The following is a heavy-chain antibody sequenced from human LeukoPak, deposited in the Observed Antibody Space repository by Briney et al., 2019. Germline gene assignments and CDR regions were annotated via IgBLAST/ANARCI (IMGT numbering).Heavy chain of an antibody. CDR3: ARDYYDSSGLDY. CDR2: ISSSGDTI. V-gene: IGHV3-48*03. CDR1: GVTLSSYE. D-gene: IGHD3-22*01. J-gene: IGHJ4*02. Sequence: GGSLRLSCAASGVTLSSYEMNWGRQAPGKGVEWVSYISSSGDTIYYADSVKGRFTISRDNAKKSLYLQMNSLRAEDTAVYYCARDYYDSSGLDYWGQGTLVTVSS.